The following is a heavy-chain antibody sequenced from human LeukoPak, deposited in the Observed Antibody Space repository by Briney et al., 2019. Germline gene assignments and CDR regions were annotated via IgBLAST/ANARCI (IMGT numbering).Heavy chain of an antibody. CDR3: ARGWGIAAGDDY. V-gene: IGHV4-38-2*02. D-gene: IGHD6-13*01. CDR1: GYSMSSGYY. CDR2: IYHSGST. Sequence: PSETLSLTCTVSGYSMSSGYYWGWIRQPPGKGLVGIGSIYHSGSTYYNPSLKSRVTISVDTSKNQFSLKLSSVTAADTAVYYCARGWGIAAGDDYWGQGTLVTVSS. J-gene: IGHJ4*02.